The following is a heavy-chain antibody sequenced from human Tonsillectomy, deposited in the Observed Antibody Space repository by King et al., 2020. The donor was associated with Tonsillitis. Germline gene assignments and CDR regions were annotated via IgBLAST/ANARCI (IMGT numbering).Heavy chain of an antibody. V-gene: IGHV3-13*01. J-gene: IGHJ3*02. CDR3: ARRDGDSDAFDI. CDR2: IGTAGDT. D-gene: IGHD4-17*01. Sequence: VQLVESGGGLVQPGGSLRLSCAASGFTFSSYDMHWVRQATGKGLEGVSAIGTAGDTYYPGSVKGRVTISREHPKNTLYLQMNSLRAGDTAVYYCARRDGDSDAFDIWGQGTMVTVSS. CDR1: GFTFSSYD.